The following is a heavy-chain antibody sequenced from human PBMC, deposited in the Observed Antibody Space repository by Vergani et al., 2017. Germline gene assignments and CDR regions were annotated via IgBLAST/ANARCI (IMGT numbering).Heavy chain of an antibody. J-gene: IGHJ4*02. D-gene: IGHD1-1*01. CDR3: ARHAGTK. V-gene: IGHV4-59*01. CDR1: GGSITDDY. Sequence: QVQLQDSGPGVVKPSETLSLTCTVSGGSITDDYWSWIRQPPGKGLEWIGHIYYSQSPNYNPSLKSRVYISIDTSKNQFSLKLTSVTAADTAVYYCARHAGTKWGRGTLVTVSS. CDR2: IYYSQSP.